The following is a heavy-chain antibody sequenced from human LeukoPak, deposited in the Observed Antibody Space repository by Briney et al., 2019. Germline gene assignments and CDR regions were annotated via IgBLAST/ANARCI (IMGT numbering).Heavy chain of an antibody. D-gene: IGHD3-22*01. CDR1: GGSISSYY. CDR3: ARSDSSGYYLY. CDR2: IYYSGST. Sequence: SETLSLTCTVSGGSISSYYWSWIRRPPGKGLEWIGYIYYSGSTNYNPSLKSRVTISVDTSKNQCSLKLSSVTAADTAVYYCARSDSSGYYLYWGQGTLVTVSS. J-gene: IGHJ4*02. V-gene: IGHV4-59*01.